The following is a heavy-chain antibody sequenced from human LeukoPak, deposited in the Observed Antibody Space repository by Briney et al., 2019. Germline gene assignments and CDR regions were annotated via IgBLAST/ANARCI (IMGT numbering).Heavy chain of an antibody. J-gene: IGHJ4*02. CDR3: ASGLELDY. CDR2: IKQDGSEK. V-gene: IGHV3-7*03. CDR1: GGSFSGYY. Sequence: PSETLSLTCAVYGGSFSGYYWSWIRQPPGKGLEWMANIKQDGSEKNYVDSVKGRFTISRDNAKNSLYLQMNSLRAEDTAVYYCASGLELDYWGQGTLVTVSS.